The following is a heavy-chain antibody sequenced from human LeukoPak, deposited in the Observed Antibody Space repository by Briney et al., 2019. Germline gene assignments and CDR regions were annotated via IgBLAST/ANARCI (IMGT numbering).Heavy chain of an antibody. D-gene: IGHD2-2*01. CDR2: ISNSGDTK. V-gene: IGHV3-11*01. Sequence: GGSLRLSCAASAFSFSDYCMSWIRQAPGKGLEGVSYISNSGDTKYYAGSVQGRFTISRDNSKNTVYLQMNSLRAEDTAVYYCAKDYPECTGTTCSGEAFFDYWGQGTLVTVSS. CDR3: AKDYPECTGTTCSGEAFFDY. CDR1: AFSFSDYC. J-gene: IGHJ4*02.